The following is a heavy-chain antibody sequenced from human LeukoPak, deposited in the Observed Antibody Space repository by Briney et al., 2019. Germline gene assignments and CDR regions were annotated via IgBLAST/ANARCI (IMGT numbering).Heavy chain of an antibody. J-gene: IGHJ4*02. CDR3: ARDLGSYSSFDY. D-gene: IGHD1-26*01. CDR2: IYYSGST. V-gene: IGHV4-59*12. CDR1: GGSISRYY. Sequence: SETLSLTCTVSGGSISRYYWSWIRQPPGKGLEWIGYIYYSGSTNYNPSLKSRVTMSVDTSKNQFSLKLSSVTAADTAVYYCARDLGSYSSFDYWGQGTLVTVSS.